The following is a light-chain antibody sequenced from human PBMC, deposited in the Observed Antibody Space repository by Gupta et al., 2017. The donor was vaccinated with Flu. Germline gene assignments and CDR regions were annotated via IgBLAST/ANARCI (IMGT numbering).Light chain of an antibody. CDR1: QSVSSSY. Sequence: IVLTQSPDTLSLPPGERATLSCRASQSVSSSYLACYQRKPGQAPRLLIYGASSRATGIPDRFSGSGSGTDFTLTISRLEPEDFAVYYCQQHGSSPTYSFGQGTKLEIK. CDR2: GAS. V-gene: IGKV3-20*01. J-gene: IGKJ2*03. CDR3: QQHGSSPTYS.